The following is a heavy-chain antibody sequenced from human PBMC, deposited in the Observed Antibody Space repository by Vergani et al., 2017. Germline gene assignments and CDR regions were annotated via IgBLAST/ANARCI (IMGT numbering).Heavy chain of an antibody. CDR1: GFSFNTYW. D-gene: IGHD2-8*02. Sequence: EVQLVESGGGSVQSGGSLRLSCVASGFSFNTYWMHWVRHVPGRGLMWVARIDEYGNRATYGDFETGRFTISRDNAKNTVFLQMNNLRADDAGVYDCVRTEXCTGIACNTRFDSWGQGALVTVSS. CDR2: IDEYGNRA. V-gene: IGHV3-74*03. CDR3: VRTEXCTGIACNTRFDS. J-gene: IGHJ5*01.